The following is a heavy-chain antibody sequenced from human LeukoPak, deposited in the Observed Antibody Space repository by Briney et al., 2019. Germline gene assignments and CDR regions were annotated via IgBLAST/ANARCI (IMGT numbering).Heavy chain of an antibody. CDR3: AKRTITFGGVIGSFDY. CDR2: ISGSGGST. D-gene: IGHD3-16*02. V-gene: IGHV3-23*01. J-gene: IGHJ4*02. CDR1: GFTFSSYA. Sequence: PGGSLRLSCAASGFTFSSYAMSWVRQAPGKGLEWVSAISGSGGSTYYADSVKGRFTISKDNSKNTLYLQMNSLRAEDTAVYYCAKRTITFGGVIGSFDYWGQGTLVTVSS.